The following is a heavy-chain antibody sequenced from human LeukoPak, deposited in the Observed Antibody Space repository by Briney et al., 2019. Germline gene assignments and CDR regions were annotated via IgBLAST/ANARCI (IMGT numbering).Heavy chain of an antibody. J-gene: IGHJ5*02. Sequence: ASVKVSCKASGYTLTSYDINWVRQATGQGLEWMGWMNPNSGNTGYAQKFQGRVTMTRNTSISTAYMELSSLRSEDTAVYYCASSYSSGWYSPLKNWFDPWGQGTLATVSS. CDR2: MNPNSGNT. CDR1: GYTLTSYD. CDR3: ASSYSSGWYSPLKNWFDP. V-gene: IGHV1-8*01. D-gene: IGHD6-19*01.